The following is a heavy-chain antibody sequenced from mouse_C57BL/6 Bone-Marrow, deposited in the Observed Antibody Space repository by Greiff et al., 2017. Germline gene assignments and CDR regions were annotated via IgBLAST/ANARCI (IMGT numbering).Heavy chain of an antibody. CDR3: ARRYYDY. Sequence: EVMLVESGGGLVKPGGSLKLSCAASGFTFSDYGMHWVRQAPEKGLEWVAYISSGSSTIYYADTVKGRFTISRDNAKNTLVLQMTRLRSEDTAMYYCARRYYDYWGQGTTLTVSS. V-gene: IGHV5-17*01. CDR1: GFTFSDYG. J-gene: IGHJ2*01. D-gene: IGHD2-3*01. CDR2: ISSGSSTI.